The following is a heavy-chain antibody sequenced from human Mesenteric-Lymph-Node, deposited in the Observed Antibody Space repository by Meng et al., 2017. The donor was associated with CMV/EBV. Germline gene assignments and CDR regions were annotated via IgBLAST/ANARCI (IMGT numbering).Heavy chain of an antibody. V-gene: IGHV3-20*04. Sequence: GGSLRLSCAASGFTFSSCAMSWVRQAPGKGLEWVSGINWDGSETGYADSVKGRFTISRDNAKKYFYLQLNSLRAEDTAVYYCAKAQDIVLMVYAIPYYYYYGMDVWGQGTTVTVSS. CDR1: GFTFSSCA. CDR3: AKAQDIVLMVYAIPYYYYYGMDV. CDR2: INWDGSET. D-gene: IGHD2-8*01. J-gene: IGHJ6*02.